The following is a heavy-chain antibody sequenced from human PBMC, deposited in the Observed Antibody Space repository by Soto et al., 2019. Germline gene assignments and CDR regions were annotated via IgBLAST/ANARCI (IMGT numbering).Heavy chain of an antibody. V-gene: IGHV4-30-4*01. D-gene: IGHD2-2*01. J-gene: IGHJ6*02. CDR3: ARGSAVPADLYGLDV. CDR2: IYYSGST. Sequence: PQPPGSGLEWIGYIYYSGSTYYNPSLNSRVTISVDTSKNQFSLKLSSVTAADTAVYFCARGSAVPADLYGLDVSGQGTAVT.